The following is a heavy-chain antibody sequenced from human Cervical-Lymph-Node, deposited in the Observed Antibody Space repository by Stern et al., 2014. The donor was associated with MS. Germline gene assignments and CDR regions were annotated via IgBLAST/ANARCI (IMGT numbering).Heavy chain of an antibody. Sequence: VQLVESGGGVVQPGRSLRLSCAASGFTFSSYAMHWVRLAPGKGLEWVAVISYGGSNKYYADSVKGRFTISRDNSKNTLYLQMNSLRAEDTAVYYCARANYDFWSGYPDFHYYGMDVWGQGTTVTVSS. CDR2: ISYGGSNK. V-gene: IGHV3-30-3*01. CDR3: ARANYDFWSGYPDFHYYGMDV. D-gene: IGHD3-3*01. J-gene: IGHJ6*02. CDR1: GFTFSSYA.